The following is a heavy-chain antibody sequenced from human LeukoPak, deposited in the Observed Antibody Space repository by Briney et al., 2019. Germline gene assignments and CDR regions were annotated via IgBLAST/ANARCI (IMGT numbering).Heavy chain of an antibody. CDR1: GFTFSAYS. CDR2: ISVSGGGT. J-gene: IGHJ4*02. V-gene: IGHV3-23*01. Sequence: GGSLRLSCAASGFTFSAYSMTWVRQAPGKGLDWVSSISVSGGGTYYADSVRGRFTISRDNSKNTLYLHMNSLRAEDTAVYYCVKDWRDESNCGGDCLQYWGQGTLVTVSS. CDR3: VKDWRDESNCGGDCLQY. D-gene: IGHD2-21*02.